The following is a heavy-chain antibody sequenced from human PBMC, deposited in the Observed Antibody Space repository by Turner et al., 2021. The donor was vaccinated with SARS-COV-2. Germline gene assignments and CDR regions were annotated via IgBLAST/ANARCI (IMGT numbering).Heavy chain of an antibody. Sequence: QLQLQESGPGLVKPSETLSLTCTVSGCSSSSSSYYWGWIRQPPGKGLEWIGSIYYSGSTYYNPSLKSRVTISVDTSKNQFSLKLSSVTAADTAVYYCASPSVDFWSGSYYGMDVWGQGTTVTVSS. CDR2: IYYSGST. CDR1: GCSSSSSSYY. D-gene: IGHD3-3*01. CDR3: ASPSVDFWSGSYYGMDV. J-gene: IGHJ6*02. V-gene: IGHV4-39*01.